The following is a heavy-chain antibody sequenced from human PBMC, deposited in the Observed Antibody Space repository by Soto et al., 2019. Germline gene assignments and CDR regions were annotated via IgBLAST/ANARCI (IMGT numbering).Heavy chain of an antibody. CDR1: GFIFSNYS. D-gene: IGHD3-9*01. Sequence: GVSLRLSCAASGFIFSNYSMSWVRQAPGKGLEWVSGISGSGSSPFYGDSVKGRFTISRDNSKNTMHLEMNSLRVEDTAIYSCAKDRDVFIGYYKGGSPDSWGQGTLVTVSS. CDR2: ISGSGSSP. CDR3: AKDRDVFIGYYKGGSPDS. V-gene: IGHV3-23*01. J-gene: IGHJ4*02.